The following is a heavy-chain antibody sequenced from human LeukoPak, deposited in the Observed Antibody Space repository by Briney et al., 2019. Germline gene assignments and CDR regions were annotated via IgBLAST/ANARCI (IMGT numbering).Heavy chain of an antibody. J-gene: IGHJ4*02. CDR3: ARDGDSPMVDFDY. D-gene: IGHD5-18*01. Sequence: ASVKVSCKTSGYTFTDSYFYGLRQAPGHGLEWVGWSFPRNSVANYAQKFQERITLTRDTSISTAYMELSRLTSDDTAIYYSARDGDSPMVDFDYWGQGTLVTVSS. CDR1: GYTFTDSY. V-gene: IGHV1-2*02. CDR2: SFPRNSVA.